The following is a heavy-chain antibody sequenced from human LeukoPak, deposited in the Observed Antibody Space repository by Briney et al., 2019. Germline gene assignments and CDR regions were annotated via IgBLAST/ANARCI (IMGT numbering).Heavy chain of an antibody. CDR1: GFTFCSYA. CDR2: ISYDGSNK. V-gene: IGHV3-30-3*01. CDR3: AKDLRGYSYGLDY. Sequence: GGSLRLSCAASGFTFCSYAMHWVRQAPGKGLEWVAVISYDGSNKYYADSVKGRFTISRDNSKNTLYLQMNSLRAEDTAVYYCAKDLRGYSYGLDYWGQGTLVTVSS. J-gene: IGHJ4*02. D-gene: IGHD5-18*01.